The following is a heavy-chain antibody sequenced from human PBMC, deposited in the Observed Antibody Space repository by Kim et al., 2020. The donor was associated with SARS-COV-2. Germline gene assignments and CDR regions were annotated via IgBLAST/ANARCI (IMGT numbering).Heavy chain of an antibody. V-gene: IGHV3-33*08. D-gene: IGHD6-19*01. Sequence: GGSLRLSCAASGFTFSSYGMHWVRQAPGKGLEWVAVIWYDGSNKYYADSVKGRFTISRDNSKNTLYLQMNSLRAEDTAVYYCARGPPGIAVAGTGGWFDPWGQGTLVTVSS. CDR1: GFTFSSYG. CDR3: ARGPPGIAVAGTGGWFDP. CDR2: IWYDGSNK. J-gene: IGHJ5*02.